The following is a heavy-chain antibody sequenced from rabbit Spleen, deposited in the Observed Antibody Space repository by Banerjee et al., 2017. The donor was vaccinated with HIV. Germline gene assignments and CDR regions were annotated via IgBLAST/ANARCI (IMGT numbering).Heavy chain of an antibody. CDR3: AREVLYAAYVGINIWDL. CDR2: IGAGSSGRT. J-gene: IGHJ4*01. Sequence: QSLEESGGGLVKPGASLTLTCKASGFSFSSDYDMCWVRQAPGKGLEWIACIGAGSSGRTYYASWAKGRFTISRTWSTTVTLQMTSLTAADAATYFCAREVLYAAYVGINIWDLWGPGTLVTVS. D-gene: IGHD4-2*01. CDR1: GFSFSSDYD. V-gene: IGHV1S40*01.